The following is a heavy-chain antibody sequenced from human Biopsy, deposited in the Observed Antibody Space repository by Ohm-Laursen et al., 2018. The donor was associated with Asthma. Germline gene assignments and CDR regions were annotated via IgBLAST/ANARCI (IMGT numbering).Heavy chain of an antibody. CDR3: VRGSSSWHHGPFHYYYGLDV. V-gene: IGHV4-39*01. D-gene: IGHD6-13*01. CDR2: IYYSGTT. J-gene: IGHJ6*02. Sequence: SETLSLTCSLSSGSGGYMRSGNYYWGWIRQPPGKGLEWIGRIYYSGTTYYNPSLESRVPVSAETSKKQFSLKLTSVTAADTAVYYCVRGSSSWHHGPFHYYYGLDVWGQGTTATVSS. CDR1: SGSGGYMRSGNYY.